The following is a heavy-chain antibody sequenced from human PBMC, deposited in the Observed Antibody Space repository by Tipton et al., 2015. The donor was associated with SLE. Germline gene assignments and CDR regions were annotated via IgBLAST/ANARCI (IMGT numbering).Heavy chain of an antibody. D-gene: IGHD2-2*01. CDR1: GETFSGYY. CDR3: ARGTVCSSTSCYANWFDP. CDR2: VHDSGRT. Sequence: TLSLTCAVYGETFSGYYWSWIRQPPGKGLEWIGYVHDSGRTNYNPSLKSRIAIFVDTSKNEFSLELTSVTATDTAVYYCARGTVCSSTSCYANWFDPWGQGTLVTVSS. V-gene: IGHV4-34*10. J-gene: IGHJ5*02.